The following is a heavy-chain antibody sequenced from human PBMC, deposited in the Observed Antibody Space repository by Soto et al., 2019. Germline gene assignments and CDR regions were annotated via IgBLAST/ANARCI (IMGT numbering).Heavy chain of an antibody. J-gene: IGHJ4*02. V-gene: IGHV1-58*01. CDR2: IVVGSGNT. CDR1: GFTFTSSA. Sequence: ASVKVFCKASGFTFTSSAVQWVRQARGQRLEWIGWIVVGSGNTNYAQKFQERVTITRDMSTSTAYMELSSLRSEDTAVYYCAAVFGSSWYLNYWGQGTLVTVSS. D-gene: IGHD6-13*01. CDR3: AAVFGSSWYLNY.